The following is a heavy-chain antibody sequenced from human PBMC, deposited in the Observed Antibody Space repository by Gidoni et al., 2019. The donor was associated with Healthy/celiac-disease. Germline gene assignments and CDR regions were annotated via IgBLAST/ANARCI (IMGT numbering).Heavy chain of an antibody. Sequence: EVQLVESGGGLVKPGGSLRLSCAASGFTFSSYSMNWVRQAPGKGLEWVSSISSSSSYIYYADSVKGRFTISRDNAKNSLYLQMNSLRAEDTAVYYCARVGPMVASTSHQGELYGMDVWGQGTTVTVSS. CDR1: GFTFSSYS. V-gene: IGHV3-21*01. CDR3: ARVGPMVASTSHQGELYGMDV. J-gene: IGHJ6*02. CDR2: ISSSSSYI. D-gene: IGHD5-12*01.